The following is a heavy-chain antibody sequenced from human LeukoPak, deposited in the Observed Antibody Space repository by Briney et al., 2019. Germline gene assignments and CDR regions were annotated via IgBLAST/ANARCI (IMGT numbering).Heavy chain of an antibody. V-gene: IGHV3-23*01. Sequence: SLSPSCAASGLTFSSYTTSWVRQAPGKGLGWVSAISGSGGSTYYADSVKGRFTISRDNSKNTLYRQMNSLRAEDTAVYYCAKAAVGRGYSGYDRYGDYLFATLKFDYWGQGTLVTVSS. CDR1: GLTFSSYT. CDR3: AKAAVGRGYSGYDRYGDYLFATLKFDY. J-gene: IGHJ4*01. D-gene: IGHD5-12*01. CDR2: ISGSGGST.